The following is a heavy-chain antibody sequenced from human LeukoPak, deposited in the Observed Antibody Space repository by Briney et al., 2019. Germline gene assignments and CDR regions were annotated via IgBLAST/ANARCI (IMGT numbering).Heavy chain of an antibody. CDR3: ARDSRRGYSYGYDY. Sequence: GASVKVSCKASGYTFSSYGVSWVRQAPGQGLEWMGWINTYNVNTNYAQKFQGRVTLTTDASTSTAYMELRSLRSDDTAVYYRARDSRRGYSYGYDYWGQGTLVTVSS. CDR1: GYTFSSYG. J-gene: IGHJ4*02. D-gene: IGHD5-18*01. CDR2: INTYNVNT. V-gene: IGHV1-18*01.